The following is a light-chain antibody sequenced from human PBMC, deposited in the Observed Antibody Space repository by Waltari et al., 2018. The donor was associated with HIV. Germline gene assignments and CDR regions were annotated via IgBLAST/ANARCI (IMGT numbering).Light chain of an antibody. CDR1: SSNIGAGYD. V-gene: IGLV1-40*01. J-gene: IGLJ1*01. Sequence: QSVLTQPPSVSGAPGQRVTISCTGSSSNIGAGYDVPWYQQLPGTAPKLLIYGNSNRPSGVPYRFSGSKSGTSASLAITGLQAEDEADYYCQSYDSSMSLYVFGTGTKVTVL. CDR2: GNS. CDR3: QSYDSSMSLYV.